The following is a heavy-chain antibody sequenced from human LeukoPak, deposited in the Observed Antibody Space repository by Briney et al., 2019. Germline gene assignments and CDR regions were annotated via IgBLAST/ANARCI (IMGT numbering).Heavy chain of an antibody. CDR1: RSTFSRDW. J-gene: IGHJ4*02. Sequence: PGGSLRLSCAASRSTFSRDWMSWVRQAPGGGLGFVANIRQDGGTVNYVDSVKGRLTNSRDNAKDSLYLQMNSLRADDTAVYYCTRDLGGGYLDDWGQGILVTVSS. CDR3: TRDLGGGYLDD. V-gene: IGHV3-7*01. CDR2: IRQDGGTV. D-gene: IGHD3-16*01.